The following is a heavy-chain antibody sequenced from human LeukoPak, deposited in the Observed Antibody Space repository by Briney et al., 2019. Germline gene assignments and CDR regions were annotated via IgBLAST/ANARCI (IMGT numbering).Heavy chain of an antibody. CDR1: GYTLTDYY. CDR2: INPNSGDT. J-gene: IGHJ4*02. CDR3: ARDWRGSYFPDF. V-gene: IGHV1-2*02. Sequence: ASVKVSCTASGYTLTDYYMHCVRQAPGQGLEWMGWINPNSGDTNSAQKFQGRVTMTRDTSISTAYMELSRLTSDDTAVYYCARDWRGSYFPDFWGQGTLVTVSS. D-gene: IGHD1-26*01.